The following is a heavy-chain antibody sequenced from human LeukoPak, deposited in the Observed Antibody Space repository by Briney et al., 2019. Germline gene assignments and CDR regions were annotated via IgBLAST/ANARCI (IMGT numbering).Heavy chain of an antibody. J-gene: IGHJ4*02. CDR1: GDTVSSNSAA. CDR3: ARCSGPDTAMELDY. D-gene: IGHD5-18*01. V-gene: IGHV6-1*01. Sequence: SQTLSLTCAISGDTVSSNSAAWNWSRQSPSRGLEWLGRTYYRSKWYNDYAVSVKSPITINPDTSKNQFSLQLNSVTPEDTAVYYCARCSGPDTAMELDYWGQGTLVTVSS. CDR2: TYYRSKWYN.